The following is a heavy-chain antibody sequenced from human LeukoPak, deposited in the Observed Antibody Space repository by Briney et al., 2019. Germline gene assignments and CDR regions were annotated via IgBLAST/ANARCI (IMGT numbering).Heavy chain of an antibody. CDR2: INPNSGDT. V-gene: IGHV1-2*02. D-gene: IGHD5-12*01. CDR3: ARVINPDSGYENPAGG. CDR1: GYTFTSYG. J-gene: IGHJ4*02. Sequence: ASVKVSCKASGYTFTSYGISWVRQAPGQGLEWMGCINPNSGDTKYAQNFQGRVTMTRDTSIRTAYMELTRLRSGDTAVYFCARVINPDSGYENPAGGWGQGTLVTVSS.